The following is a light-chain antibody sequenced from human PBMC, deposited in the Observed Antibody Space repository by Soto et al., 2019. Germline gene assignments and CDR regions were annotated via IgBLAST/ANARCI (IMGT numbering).Light chain of an antibody. Sequence: QAVVTQPPSVSGAPGQRVTISCTGRSSNIGAGYDVHWYQQLPGTAPKLLIYGNSNRPSGVPDRFSGSKSGTSASLAITGLQAEDEADYYCQSYDSSLSGSRVFGGGTQLTVL. J-gene: IGLJ3*02. CDR2: GNS. CDR3: QSYDSSLSGSRV. V-gene: IGLV1-40*01. CDR1: SSNIGAGYD.